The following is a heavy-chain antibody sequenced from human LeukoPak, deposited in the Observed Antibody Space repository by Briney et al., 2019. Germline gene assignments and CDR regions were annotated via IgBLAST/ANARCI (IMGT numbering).Heavy chain of an antibody. V-gene: IGHV3-74*01. J-gene: IGHJ3*02. Sequence: GGSLRLSCAASGFTFSSYWMHWVRQAPGKGLVWVSRINSDGSSTSYADSVKGRFTTSRDNAKNTLYLQMNSLRAEDTAVYYCATSHYYGSGSQIWGQGTMVTVSS. CDR3: ATSHYYGSGSQI. CDR2: INSDGSST. CDR1: GFTFSSYW. D-gene: IGHD3-10*01.